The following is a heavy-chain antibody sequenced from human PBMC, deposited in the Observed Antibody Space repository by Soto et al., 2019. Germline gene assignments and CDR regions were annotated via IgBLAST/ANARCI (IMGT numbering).Heavy chain of an antibody. Sequence: PSETLSLTCTVSGGSISSGDYYWRWIRQPPGKGLEWIGYIYYSGSTYYNPSLKRRVTISVGTSKNQCSLKLSSVTAADTAVYYCAREYYYESSGYYFDYWGQGALVTVSS. CDR3: AREYYYESSGYYFDY. CDR2: IYYSGST. V-gene: IGHV4-30-4*01. CDR1: GGSISSGDYY. J-gene: IGHJ4*02. D-gene: IGHD3-22*01.